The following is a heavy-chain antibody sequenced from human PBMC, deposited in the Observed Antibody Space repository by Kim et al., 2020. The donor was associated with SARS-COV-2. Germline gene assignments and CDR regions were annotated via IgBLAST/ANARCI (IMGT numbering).Heavy chain of an antibody. CDR3: AKITSGTSGWFEYFQH. CDR2: IKSSGGST. CDR1: EFNFA. V-gene: IGHV3-23*01. J-gene: IGHJ1*01. Sequence: GGSLRLSCVASEFNFAMSWVRQAPGKGLEWVSGIKSSGGSTVYADSVKGRFTISRDNFKNTLYLQMDSLRAEDTAIYYCAKITSGTSGWFEYFQHWGQGTLVTVSS. D-gene: IGHD6-19*01.